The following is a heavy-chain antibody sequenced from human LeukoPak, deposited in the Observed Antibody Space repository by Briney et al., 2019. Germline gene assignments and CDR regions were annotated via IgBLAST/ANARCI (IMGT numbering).Heavy chain of an antibody. Sequence: SETLSLTCAVYGGSFSGYYWSWIRQPPGKGLEWIGEINHSGSTNYNPSLKSRVTMSVDTTRNQFSLRLSSVTAADTAVYYCARLHGDYWGQGILVIVSS. CDR2: INHSGST. J-gene: IGHJ4*02. V-gene: IGHV4-34*01. CDR1: GGSFSGYY. CDR3: ARLHGDY.